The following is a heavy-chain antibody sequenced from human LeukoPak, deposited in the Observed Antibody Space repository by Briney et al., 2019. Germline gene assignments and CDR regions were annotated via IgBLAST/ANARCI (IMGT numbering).Heavy chain of an antibody. CDR2: INPNSGGT. V-gene: IGHV1-2*02. CDR3: ARAKERSSVVVVAAFQFDP. Sequence: ASVKVSCKASGYTFTGYYMHWVRQAPGQGLEGMGWINPNSGGTNYAQKFQGRVTMTRDTSISTAYMELSRLRSDDTAVYYCARAKERSSVVVVAAFQFDPWGQGTLVTVSS. J-gene: IGHJ5*02. CDR1: GYTFTGYY. D-gene: IGHD2-15*01.